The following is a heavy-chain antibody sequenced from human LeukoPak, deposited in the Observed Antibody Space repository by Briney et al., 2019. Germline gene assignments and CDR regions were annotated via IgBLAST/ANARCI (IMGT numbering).Heavy chain of an antibody. CDR3: ARGTGWFDP. Sequence: SETLSLTCSVSGYSISISYYWGWIRQPPGKGLQWIGSIYHTGSTYYNPSLKSRVTISVDTSKNQSSLKLSSVTAADTAVYYCARGTGWFDPWGQGTLVTVSS. D-gene: IGHD1-14*01. CDR1: GYSISISYY. V-gene: IGHV4-38-2*02. J-gene: IGHJ5*02. CDR2: IYHTGST.